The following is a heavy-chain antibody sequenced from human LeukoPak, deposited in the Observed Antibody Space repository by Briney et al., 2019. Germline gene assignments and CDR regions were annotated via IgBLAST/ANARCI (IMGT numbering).Heavy chain of an antibody. Sequence: GGSLRLSCAAPGFTFSSYEMNWVRQAPGKGLEWISYIGSSGGAIYYADSVKGRFTISRDNAKSSLYLQMNSLRAEDTALYYCARNRGWQQFDYWGRGTLVTVSS. CDR1: GFTFSSYE. V-gene: IGHV3-48*03. D-gene: IGHD6-13*01. CDR2: IGSSGGAI. CDR3: ARNRGWQQFDY. J-gene: IGHJ4*02.